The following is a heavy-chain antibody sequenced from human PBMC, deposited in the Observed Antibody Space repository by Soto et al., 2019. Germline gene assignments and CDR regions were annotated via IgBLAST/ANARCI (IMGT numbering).Heavy chain of an antibody. Sequence: GESLKISCKGSGYSFTSYWIGWVRQMPGKGLEWMGIIYPGDSDTRYSPSFQGQVTISADKSISTAYLQWSSLKASDTAMYYCARHRTYCSSTSCYAGTYYYYGMDVWGQGTTVTVSS. CDR2: IYPGDSDT. CDR3: ARHRTYCSSTSCYAGTYYYYGMDV. D-gene: IGHD2-2*01. V-gene: IGHV5-51*01. J-gene: IGHJ6*02. CDR1: GYSFTSYW.